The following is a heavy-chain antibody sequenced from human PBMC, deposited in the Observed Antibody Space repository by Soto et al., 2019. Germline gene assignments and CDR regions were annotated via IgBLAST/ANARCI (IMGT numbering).Heavy chain of an antibody. CDR1: GFTFSSYS. Sequence: GGSLRLSCAASGFTFSSYSMNWIRQAPGKGLEWVSYISSTGSYTNYADSVRGRFTISRDNAKNSLYLQMNSLRAEDTAVYYCARERNGYNSIFDYWGQGTLVTVSS. CDR3: ARERNGYNSIFDY. D-gene: IGHD5-12*01. V-gene: IGHV3-21*05. CDR2: ISSTGSYT. J-gene: IGHJ4*02.